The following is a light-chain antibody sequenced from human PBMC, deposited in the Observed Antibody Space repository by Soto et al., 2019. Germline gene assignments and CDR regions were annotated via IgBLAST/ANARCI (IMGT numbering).Light chain of an antibody. CDR3: QESYNSPLT. CDR1: QNIATY. Sequence: DIQMTQSPSSLSASVGDRVTITCRASQNIATYLNWYQQTPGKAPKLLTYTASTLQSGDTSRFSVSGSGTDFTLTISNLQPEDFATFYCQESYNSPLTFGGGTMVEI. V-gene: IGKV1-39*01. J-gene: IGKJ4*01. CDR2: TAS.